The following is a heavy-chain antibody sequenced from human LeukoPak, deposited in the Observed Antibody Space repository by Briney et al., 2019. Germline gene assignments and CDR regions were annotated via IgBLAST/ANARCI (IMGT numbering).Heavy chain of an antibody. D-gene: IGHD3-9*01. V-gene: IGHV4-39*01. CDR3: ARRRKLRYFDWFGRPHDY. Sequence: SETLSLTCTVSGGSISSSSYYWGWIRQPPGKGLEGIGSIYYSGSTYYNPFLKRRVTISVDTSKNQFSLKLSSLTAADTAVYYCARRRKLRYFDWFGRPHDYWGQGTLVTVSS. CDR2: IYYSGST. CDR1: GGSISSSSYY. J-gene: IGHJ4*02.